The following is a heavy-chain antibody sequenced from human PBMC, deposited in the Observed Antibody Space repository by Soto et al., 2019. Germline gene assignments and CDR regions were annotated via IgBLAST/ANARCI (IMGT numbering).Heavy chain of an antibody. Sequence: EVQLVESGGGLVQPGGSLRLSCAVSGLTVSSNYMSWVRQAPGEGLEWVSVIYSGGSTFYADSVKDRFTISRDSSKNTLYLQMNSLRAEDTAVYYCTRGPYGTGGDYYYGMDVWGQGTTVTVSS. CDR2: IYSGGST. CDR1: GLTVSSNY. CDR3: TRGPYGTGGDYYYGMDV. J-gene: IGHJ6*02. D-gene: IGHD3-10*01. V-gene: IGHV3-53*04.